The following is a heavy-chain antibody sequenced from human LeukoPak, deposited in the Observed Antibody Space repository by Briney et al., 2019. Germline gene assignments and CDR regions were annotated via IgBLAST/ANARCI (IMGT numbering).Heavy chain of an antibody. CDR1: GYTFTSYG. V-gene: IGHV1-18*01. D-gene: IGHD6-6*01. CDR3: ARSSIAARLDYGMDV. CDR2: ISAYNGNT. Sequence: ASVKVSCKASGYTFTSYGISWVRQAPGQGLEWMGWISAYNGNTNYAQKLQGRVTMTTDTSTSTAYMELRSLRSDDTAVYYCARSSIAARLDYGMDVWGQGTTVTVSS. J-gene: IGHJ6*02.